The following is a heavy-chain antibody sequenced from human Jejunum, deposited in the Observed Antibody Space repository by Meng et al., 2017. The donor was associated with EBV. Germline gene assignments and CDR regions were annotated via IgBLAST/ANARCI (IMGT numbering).Heavy chain of an antibody. CDR2: VNPNSGVT. D-gene: IGHD5-18*01. Sequence: QVQPVQSGTEVKESGASVKVSCKASGYTFTDYYLHWVRQAPGQGLEWMGRVNPNSGVTNYAEKFQGRVTMTRDTSISTSYMEVSRLTSDDTAVYYCARPISGYTYYFDYWGQGTLVTVSS. J-gene: IGHJ4*02. V-gene: IGHV1-2*06. CDR3: ARPISGYTYYFDY. CDR1: GYTFTDYY.